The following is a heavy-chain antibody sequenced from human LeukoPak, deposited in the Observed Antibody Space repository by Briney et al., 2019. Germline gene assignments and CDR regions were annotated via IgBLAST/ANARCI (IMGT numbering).Heavy chain of an antibody. Sequence: GGSLRLSCAASGFIVNTNYMTWVRQAPGKGLEWVSSISAEGGTHYADSVKGRFTISRDNAKNTLYLQMNNLRVEDTAVYYCARVGDYENSGSQPFDYWGQGTLVTVSS. D-gene: IGHD3-22*01. J-gene: IGHJ4*02. CDR3: ARVGDYENSGSQPFDY. CDR1: GFIVNTNY. V-gene: IGHV3-53*01. CDR2: ISAEGGT.